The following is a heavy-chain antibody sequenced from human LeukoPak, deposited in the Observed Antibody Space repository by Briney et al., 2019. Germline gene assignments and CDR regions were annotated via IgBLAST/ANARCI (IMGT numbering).Heavy chain of an antibody. V-gene: IGHV4-61*02. CDR2: IYTSGST. CDR3: ARLKDIVVVPAASAFDI. J-gene: IGHJ3*02. Sequence: SETLSLTCTVSGGSISSGDYYWSWSRQPGGKGLEWIVRIYTSGSTYYNPSLKSRVTISVDTSKNQFSLKLSSVTAADTAVYYCARLKDIVVVPAASAFDIWGQGTMVTVSS. D-gene: IGHD2-2*01. CDR1: GGSISSGDYY.